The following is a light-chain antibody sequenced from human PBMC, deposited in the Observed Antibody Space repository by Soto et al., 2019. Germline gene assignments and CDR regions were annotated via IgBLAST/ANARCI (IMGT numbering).Light chain of an antibody. CDR1: SSDVGSYNL. Sequence: QSALTQPASVSGSPGQSITISCTGTSSDVGSYNLVSWYQQHPGKAPKFMIYEGSKRPSGVSNRFSGSKSGNTASLTISGLQAEDEADYYCQSYDTGLTGHVLFGGGTKLTVL. CDR3: QSYDTGLTGHVL. V-gene: IGLV2-23*01. J-gene: IGLJ2*01. CDR2: EGS.